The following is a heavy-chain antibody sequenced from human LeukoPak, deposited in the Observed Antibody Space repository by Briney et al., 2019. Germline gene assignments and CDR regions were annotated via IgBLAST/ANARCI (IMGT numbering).Heavy chain of an antibody. J-gene: IGHJ6*03. Sequence: GGSLRLSCAASGFTFSNAWMSWVCQAPGKGLEWVGRIKSKTDGGTTDYAAPVKGRFTISRDDSKNTLYLQMNSLKTEDTAVYYCAVGATPHYYYYMDVWGKGTTVTVSS. CDR1: GFTFSNAW. V-gene: IGHV3-15*01. CDR3: AVGATPHYYYYMDV. D-gene: IGHD1-26*01. CDR2: IKSKTDGGTT.